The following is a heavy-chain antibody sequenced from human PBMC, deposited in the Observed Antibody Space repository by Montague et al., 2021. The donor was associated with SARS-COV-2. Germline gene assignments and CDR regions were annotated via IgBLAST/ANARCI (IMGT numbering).Heavy chain of an antibody. CDR2: IYYSGST. CDR1: GGSISSSSYY. Sequence: SETLSLTCTVSGGSISSSSYYWGWIRQPPGKGLEWIGSIYYSGSTYYNPSLKSRVTISADTSKNQFSLKLSSVTAADTAVYYCARHGDQLLLEYWFDPWGQGTLVTVSS. J-gene: IGHJ5*02. CDR3: ARHGDQLLLEYWFDP. V-gene: IGHV4-39*01. D-gene: IGHD2-2*01.